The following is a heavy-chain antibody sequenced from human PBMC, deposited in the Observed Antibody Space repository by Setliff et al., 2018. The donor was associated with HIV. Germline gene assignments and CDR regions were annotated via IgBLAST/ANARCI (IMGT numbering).Heavy chain of an antibody. Sequence: LRLSCAASGFAFSGHQMSWVRQAPGKGLEWVAKIKQDGSEKYYLDSVKGRFTISRDNAKNSLYLQMVSLRVEDTAVYYCARDPLPCSSPSCYPPGYFDYWGQGTLVTVSS. D-gene: IGHD2-2*01. V-gene: IGHV3-7*01. CDR1: GFAFSGHQ. J-gene: IGHJ4*02. CDR2: IKQDGSEK. CDR3: ARDPLPCSSPSCYPPGYFDY.